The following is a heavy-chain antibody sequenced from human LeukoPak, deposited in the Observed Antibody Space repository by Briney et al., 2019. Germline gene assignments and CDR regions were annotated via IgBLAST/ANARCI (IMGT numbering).Heavy chain of an antibody. J-gene: IGHJ4*02. CDR1: GGSISSYY. Sequence: PSETLSLTCTVSGGSISSYYWSWIRQPAGKGLEWIGRIYTSGSTNYNPSLKSRVTMSVDTSKNQFSLKLSSVTAADTAVYYCARDRRDSSGYYAYYFDYWGQGTLVTVSS. CDR3: ARDRRDSSGYYAYYFDY. CDR2: IYTSGST. V-gene: IGHV4-4*07. D-gene: IGHD3-22*01.